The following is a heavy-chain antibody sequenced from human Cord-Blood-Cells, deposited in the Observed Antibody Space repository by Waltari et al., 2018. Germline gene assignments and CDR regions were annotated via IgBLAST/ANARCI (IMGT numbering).Heavy chain of an antibody. CDR3: ARADCSGGSCTREDAFDI. CDR1: GGSISSSSYY. D-gene: IGHD2-15*01. J-gene: IGHJ3*02. CDR2: IYYSGST. V-gene: IGHV4-39*01. Sequence: QLQLQESGPGLVKPSETLSLTCTVSGGSISSSSYYWGWLRQPPGKGLEWIGSIYYSGSTYYNPSLKSRVTISVDTSKNQFSLKLSSVTAADTAVYYCARADCSGGSCTREDAFDIWGQGTMVTVSS.